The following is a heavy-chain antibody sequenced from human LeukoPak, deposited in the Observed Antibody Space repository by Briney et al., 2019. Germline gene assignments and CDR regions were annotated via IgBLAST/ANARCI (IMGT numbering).Heavy chain of an antibody. CDR3: ARDYISSSSWEYYYYGMDV. Sequence: GGSLRLSCAASGFIFSNYAMSWVRQAPGKGLEWVSAIDSTGAYTWYADSVKGRFTISKDSSKTILYLQMNSLRAEDAAVYYCARDYISSSSWEYYYYGMDVWGQGTTVTVSS. D-gene: IGHD6-13*01. CDR1: GFIFSNYA. CDR2: IDSTGAYT. J-gene: IGHJ6*02. V-gene: IGHV3-23*01.